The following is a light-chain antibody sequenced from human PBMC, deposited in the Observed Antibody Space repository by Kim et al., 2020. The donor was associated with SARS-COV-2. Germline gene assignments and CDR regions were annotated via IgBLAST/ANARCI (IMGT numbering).Light chain of an antibody. J-gene: IGKJ1*01. CDR2: AAS. CDR3: QQTYSTPAT. Sequence: ASVGDRVTITCRTRQSISTQLDWYQQKPGKAPDLLIYAASSLVSWVPSRFSGTGSGTDFTLTISSLQPEDFATYYCQQTYSTPATFGQGTKVDI. CDR1: QSISTQ. V-gene: IGKV1-39*01.